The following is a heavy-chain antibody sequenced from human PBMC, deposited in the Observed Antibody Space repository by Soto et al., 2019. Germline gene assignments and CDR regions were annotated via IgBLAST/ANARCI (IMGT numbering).Heavy chain of an antibody. Sequence: TLSLTCTVSGGSIRSGGYYWSWFRQNPRRGLEWIGNIYYSGNTYYNPSLKSRLTISVDTSKNQFSLNLSSVTAADTAVYYCARDRLMATAGTARHYFGLDVWGQGTTVTVSS. J-gene: IGHJ6*02. CDR1: GGSIRSGGYY. V-gene: IGHV4-31*03. CDR2: IYYSGNT. D-gene: IGHD5-18*01. CDR3: ARDRLMATAGTARHYFGLDV.